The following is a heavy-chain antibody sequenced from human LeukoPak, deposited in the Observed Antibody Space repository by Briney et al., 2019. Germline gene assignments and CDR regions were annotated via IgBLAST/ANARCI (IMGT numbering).Heavy chain of an antibody. J-gene: IGHJ6*02. CDR1: GFTFSSYS. D-gene: IGHD2-2*01. CDR3: AREQPRCTSCPPYYGMDV. Sequence: PGGSLRLSCAASGFTFSSYSMNWVRQAPGKGLEWVSSISSSSSYIYYADSVKGRFTISRDNAKNSLYLQMNSLRAEDTAVYYCAREQPRCTSCPPYYGMDVWGQGTTVTVSS. V-gene: IGHV3-21*01. CDR2: ISSSSSYI.